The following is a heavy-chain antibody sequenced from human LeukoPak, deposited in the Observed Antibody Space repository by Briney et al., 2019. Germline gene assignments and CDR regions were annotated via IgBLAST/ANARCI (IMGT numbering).Heavy chain of an antibody. CDR3: ARYLCSGGSCYSGFDY. D-gene: IGHD2-15*01. CDR1: GGSISSGSYY. Sequence: SQTLTLTCTVSGGSISSGSYYWSWIRQPAGKGLEWIGRIYTSGSTNYNPSLKSRVTISVDTSKNQFSLKLSSVTAADTAVYYCARYLCSGGSCYSGFDYWGQGTLVTVSS. CDR2: IYTSGST. J-gene: IGHJ4*02. V-gene: IGHV4-61*02.